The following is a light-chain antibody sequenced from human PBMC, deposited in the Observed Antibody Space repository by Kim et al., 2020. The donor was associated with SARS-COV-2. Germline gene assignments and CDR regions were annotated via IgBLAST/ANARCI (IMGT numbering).Light chain of an antibody. CDR1: SVRSYY. CDR3: NSRDSNDNVV. Sequence: ALGQTVRITCRGDSVRSYYATWYQQKPGKAPIVVIYGKNNRPSGIPDRFSGSSSGNTASLTITGTQAGDEADYYCNSRDSNDNVVFGGGTQLTVL. J-gene: IGLJ2*01. V-gene: IGLV3-19*01. CDR2: GKN.